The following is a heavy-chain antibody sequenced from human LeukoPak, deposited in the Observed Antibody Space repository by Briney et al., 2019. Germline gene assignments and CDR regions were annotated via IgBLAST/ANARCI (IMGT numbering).Heavy chain of an antibody. CDR2: INGDSSYI. CDR1: GFTFSAYA. V-gene: IGHV3-21*01. D-gene: IGHD3-22*01. Sequence: GGSLRLSCAASGFTFSAYAIEWVRQAPGKGLEWISSINGDSSYIYYADSVKGRFTIARDNARNSLHLQMNSLRDEDTAVYYCARGLTYYYDSSGLYWGQGTLVTVSS. CDR3: ARGLTYYYDSSGLY. J-gene: IGHJ4*02.